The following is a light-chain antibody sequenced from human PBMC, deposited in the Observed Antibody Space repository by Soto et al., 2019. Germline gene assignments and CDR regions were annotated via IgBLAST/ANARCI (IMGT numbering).Light chain of an antibody. CDR1: QSISTY. V-gene: IGKV1-39*01. CDR3: QQTYSTPWT. CDR2: AAS. J-gene: IGKJ1*01. Sequence: DIQMTQSPSSLSASVGDRVTITCRASQSISTYLNWYQQKPGKAPNLLIYAASSLQSGVPSRFSGSGSGTDFTPTISSLQPEDYATYYCQQTYSTPWTFGQGTKVDIK.